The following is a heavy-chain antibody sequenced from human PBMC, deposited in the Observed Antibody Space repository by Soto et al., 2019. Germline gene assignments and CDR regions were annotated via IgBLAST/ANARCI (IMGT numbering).Heavy chain of an antibody. Sequence: HSQTLSLTCAISGDSVSSNSAAWNWIRQSPSRGLEWLGRTYYRSKWYNDYAVSVKSRITINPDTSKNQFSLQLNSVTPEDTAVYYCAMYYDSSLYISWDAFDIWGQGTMVTVSS. J-gene: IGHJ3*02. D-gene: IGHD3-22*01. CDR1: GDSVSSNSAA. CDR3: AMYYDSSLYISWDAFDI. V-gene: IGHV6-1*01. CDR2: TYYRSKWYN.